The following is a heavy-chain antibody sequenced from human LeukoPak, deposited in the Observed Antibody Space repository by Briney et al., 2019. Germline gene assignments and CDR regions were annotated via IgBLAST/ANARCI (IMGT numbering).Heavy chain of an antibody. CDR1: GFTFSNYA. CDR2: VSGSGRNT. J-gene: IGHJ4*02. Sequence: GGSLRLSFAGSGFTFSNYAMTWVRPAPGKGLEWVSSVSGSGRNTFYPDSVEGRFTISRDNSKNTVYLQMNSLRADDTAVYYCVKSRRVGANQRGLFDYWGQGTLVTVSP. V-gene: IGHV3-23*01. CDR3: VKSRRVGANQRGLFDY. D-gene: IGHD1-26*01.